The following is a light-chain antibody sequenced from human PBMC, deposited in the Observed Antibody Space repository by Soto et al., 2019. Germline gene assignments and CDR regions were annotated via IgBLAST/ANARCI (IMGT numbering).Light chain of an antibody. CDR2: AAS. Sequence: DIHMTQSPSSLSASVGYTVTITCRASQDIRNDLGWFQQKHGKAPKRLIYAASTLQSGVPSRFSGSGYGTEFNLTISGLQPEDFATYYCLQHTGYPITFGQGTRLEIK. V-gene: IGKV1-17*01. CDR3: LQHTGYPIT. J-gene: IGKJ5*01. CDR1: QDIRND.